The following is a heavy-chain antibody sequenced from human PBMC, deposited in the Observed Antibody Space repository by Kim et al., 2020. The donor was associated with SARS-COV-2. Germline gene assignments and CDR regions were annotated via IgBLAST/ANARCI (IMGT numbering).Heavy chain of an antibody. J-gene: IGHJ3*02. Sequence: APKLQGRVTMTTDTSTSTAYMELRSLRSDDTAVYYCARGSSSRILDAFDIWGQGTMVTVSS. D-gene: IGHD6-13*01. V-gene: IGHV1-18*01. CDR3: ARGSSSRILDAFDI.